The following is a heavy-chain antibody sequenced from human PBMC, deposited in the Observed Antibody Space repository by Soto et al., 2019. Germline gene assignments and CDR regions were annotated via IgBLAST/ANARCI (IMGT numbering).Heavy chain of an antibody. CDR2: IYHSGST. J-gene: IGHJ5*02. Sequence: LSLTCAVSGYSIISGYYWGWIRQPPGKGLEWIGSIYHSGSTYYNPSLKSRVTISVDTSKNQFSLKLSSVTAADTAVYYCARDQVLWFGGNWFDPWGQGTLVTVSS. V-gene: IGHV4-38-2*02. CDR1: GYSIISGYY. D-gene: IGHD3-10*01. CDR3: ARDQVLWFGGNWFDP.